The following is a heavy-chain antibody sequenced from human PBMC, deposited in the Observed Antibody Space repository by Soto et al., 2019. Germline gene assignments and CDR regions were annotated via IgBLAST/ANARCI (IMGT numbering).Heavy chain of an antibody. Sequence: QVQLQESGPGLVKPSQTLSLTCTVSGGSISSGDYYWSWIRQPPGKGLEWIGYIYYSGSTYYNQTTDTSLNISVDMAKNKFTNKLNCVPGLDPPVNDCARGIRFSDVWLGEASSIWGPGNILTFSS. D-gene: IGHD3-3*01. CDR1: GGSISSGDYY. CDR2: IYYSGST. CDR3: ARGIRFSDVWLGEASSI. V-gene: IGHV4-30-4*01. J-gene: IGHJ3*02.